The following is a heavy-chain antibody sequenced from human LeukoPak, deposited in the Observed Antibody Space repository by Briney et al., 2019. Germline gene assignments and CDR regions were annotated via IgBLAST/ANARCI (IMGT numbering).Heavy chain of an antibody. J-gene: IGHJ2*01. CDR1: GGSFSGYY. V-gene: IGHV4-34*01. D-gene: IGHD4-23*01. CDR2: INHSGST. CDR3: ARDSGRRGGNSYWYFDL. Sequence: SETLSLTCAVYGGSFSGYYWSWIRQPPGKGLEGIGEINHSGSTNYNPSLKSRVTISVDTSKNQFSLQLNSVTAADTAVYYCARDSGRRGGNSYWYFDLWGRGALVTVSS.